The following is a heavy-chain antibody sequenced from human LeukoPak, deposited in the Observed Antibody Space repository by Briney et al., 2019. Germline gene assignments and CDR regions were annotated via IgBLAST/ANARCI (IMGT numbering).Heavy chain of an antibody. Sequence: GGSLRLSCAASGFTFSNYWMTWVRQAPGKGLGWVGNIKQDGREKYYVDSVKGRFTISRDNAKNSLYLQMNSLRAEDTAVYYCARVGDDFGDYFDYWGQGTLVTVSS. CDR2: IKQDGREK. CDR3: ARVGDDFGDYFDY. D-gene: IGHD3-16*01. CDR1: GFTFSNYW. V-gene: IGHV3-7*04. J-gene: IGHJ4*02.